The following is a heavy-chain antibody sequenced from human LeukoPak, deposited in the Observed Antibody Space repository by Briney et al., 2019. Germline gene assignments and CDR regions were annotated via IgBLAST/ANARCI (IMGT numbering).Heavy chain of an antibody. J-gene: IGHJ3*02. CDR2: ISSSGSTI. V-gene: IGHV3-11*01. CDR3: ATDYYDSSGYYSHSAFDI. Sequence: GGSLRLSCAASGFTFSDYYMSWIRQAPGKGLEWVSYISSSGSTIYYADSVKGRFTISRDNSKNTLYLQMNSLRAEDTAVYYCATDYYDSSGYYSHSAFDIWGQGTMVTVSS. D-gene: IGHD3-22*01. CDR1: GFTFSDYY.